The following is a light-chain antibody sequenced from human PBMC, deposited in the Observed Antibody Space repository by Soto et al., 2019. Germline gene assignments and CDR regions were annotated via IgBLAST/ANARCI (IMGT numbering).Light chain of an antibody. V-gene: IGLV2-14*01. CDR3: SSYTSSSTDVV. J-gene: IGLJ2*01. CDR2: DVS. CDR1: SSDDGGYNY. Sequence: QSALTQPASVSGSPGQSITISCTGTSSDDGGYNYVSWYQQHPGKAPKLMIYDVSNRPSGVSNRFSGSKSGNTASLTISGLQAEDEADYYCSSYTSSSTDVVFGGGTQLTVL.